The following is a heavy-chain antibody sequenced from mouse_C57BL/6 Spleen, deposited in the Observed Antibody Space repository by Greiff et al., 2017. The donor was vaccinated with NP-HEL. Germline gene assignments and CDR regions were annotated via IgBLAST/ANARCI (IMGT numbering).Heavy chain of an antibody. CDR3: ATNWDGDFDY. CDR2: ISDGGSYT. J-gene: IGHJ2*01. CDR1: GFTFSSYA. Sequence: EVQLMESGGGLVKPGGSLKLSCAASGFTFSSYAMSWVRQTPEKRLEWVATISDGGSYTYYPDNVKGRFTISRDNAKNNLYLQMSHLKSEDTAMYYCATNWDGDFDYWGQGTTLTVSS. V-gene: IGHV5-4*01. D-gene: IGHD4-1*02.